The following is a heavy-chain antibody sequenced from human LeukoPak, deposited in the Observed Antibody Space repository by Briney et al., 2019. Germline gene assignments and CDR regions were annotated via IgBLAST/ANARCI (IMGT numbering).Heavy chain of an antibody. CDR2: IYHSGST. Sequence: PSETLSLTCTVSGYSISSGYYWGWIRQPPGKGLEWIGSIYHSGSTYYNPSLKSRVTISVDTSKNQFSLKLSSVTAADTAVYYCARNPMEEYFDYWGQGTPVTVSS. D-gene: IGHD3-3*01. J-gene: IGHJ4*02. V-gene: IGHV4-38-2*02. CDR3: ARNPMEEYFDY. CDR1: GYSISSGYY.